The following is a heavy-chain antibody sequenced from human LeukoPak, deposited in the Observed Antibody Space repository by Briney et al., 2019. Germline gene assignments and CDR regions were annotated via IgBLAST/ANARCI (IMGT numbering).Heavy chain of an antibody. D-gene: IGHD5-18*01. CDR3: AKEVDTVMDWANDAFDI. V-gene: IGHV3-30-3*01. CDR2: ISYDGVDK. J-gene: IGHJ3*02. Sequence: PGGSLRLSCAAYGFTFSHYAIHWVRQVAGKGLEWVAGISYDGVDKYYPNSVEGRFIISRDNSKNTLFLQMESLRVEDTAVYYCAKEVDTVMDWANDAFDIWGQGTMVTVSS. CDR1: GFTFSHYA.